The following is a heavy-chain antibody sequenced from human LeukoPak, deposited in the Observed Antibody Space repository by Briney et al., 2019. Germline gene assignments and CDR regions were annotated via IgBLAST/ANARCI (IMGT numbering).Heavy chain of an antibody. CDR2: IIPIFGTA. D-gene: IGHD3-3*01. CDR3: ASYDFWSGSTKPFDP. J-gene: IGHJ5*02. V-gene: IGHV1-69*13. Sequence: SVKVSCKASGYTFTGYYMHWVRQAPGQGLEWMGGIIPIFGTANYAQKFQGRVTITADESTSTAYMGLSSLRSEDTAVYYCASYDFWSGSTKPFDPWGQGTLVTVSS. CDR1: GYTFTGYY.